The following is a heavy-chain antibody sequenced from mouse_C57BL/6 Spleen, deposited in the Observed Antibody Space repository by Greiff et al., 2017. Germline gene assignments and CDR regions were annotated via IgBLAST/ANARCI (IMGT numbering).Heavy chain of an antibody. V-gene: IGHV5-4*01. CDR3: AREDSSYVPFAY. Sequence: EVHLVESGGGLVKPGGSLKLSCAASGFTFSSYAMSWVRQTPEKRLEWVATISDGGSYTYYPDNVKGRFTISRDNAKNNLYLQMSHLKSEDTAMYYCAREDSSYVPFAYWGQGTLVTVSA. D-gene: IGHD1-1*01. J-gene: IGHJ3*01. CDR1: GFTFSSYA. CDR2: ISDGGSYT.